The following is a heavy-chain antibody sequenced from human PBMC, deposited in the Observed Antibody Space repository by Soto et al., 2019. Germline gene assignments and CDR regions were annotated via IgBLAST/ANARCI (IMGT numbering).Heavy chain of an antibody. Sequence: GGSLRLSCTASGFTFGDYAMSWFRQAPGKGLEWVGFIRSKAYGGTTEYAASVKGRFTISRDDSKSIAYLQMNSLKTEDTAVYYCTRGSRLLWFGGTASHDYWGQGTLVTVSS. V-gene: IGHV3-49*03. J-gene: IGHJ4*02. CDR1: GFTFGDYA. CDR2: IRSKAYGGTT. D-gene: IGHD3-10*01. CDR3: TRGSRLLWFGGTASHDY.